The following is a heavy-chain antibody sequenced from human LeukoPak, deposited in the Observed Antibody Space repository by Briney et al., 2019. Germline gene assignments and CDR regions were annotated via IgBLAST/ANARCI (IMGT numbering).Heavy chain of an antibody. CDR1: GFTFNDYY. V-gene: IGHV3-11*01. CDR2: ISSSSSTI. Sequence: GGSLRLSCAASGFTFNDYYMSWIRQAPGKGLEWVSYISSSSSTIYYADSVKGRFTISRDNAKNSLYLQMNSLRAEDTAVYYCARDSRMDPGLFGIPLRALDYWGQGTLVTVSS. CDR3: ARDSRMDPGLFGIPLRALDY. J-gene: IGHJ4*02. D-gene: IGHD3-16*01.